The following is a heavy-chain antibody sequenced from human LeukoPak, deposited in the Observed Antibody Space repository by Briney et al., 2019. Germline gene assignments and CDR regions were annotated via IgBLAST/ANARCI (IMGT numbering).Heavy chain of an antibody. V-gene: IGHV3-21*01. Sequence: GGSLRLSCAASGFTFSSYSMNWVRQAPGKGLEWVSSISSSSSYIYYADSVKGRFTISRDNAKNSLYLQMNSLRAEDTAVYYCARVDLGYCSSTSCYTGFLLGAFDIWGQGTMVTVSS. CDR2: ISSSSSYI. J-gene: IGHJ3*02. CDR3: ARVDLGYCSSTSCYTGFLLGAFDI. CDR1: GFTFSSYS. D-gene: IGHD2-2*02.